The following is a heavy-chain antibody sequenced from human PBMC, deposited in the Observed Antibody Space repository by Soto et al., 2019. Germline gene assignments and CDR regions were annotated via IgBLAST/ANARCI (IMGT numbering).Heavy chain of an antibody. CDR3: AHRVLRTVFGLVTTTAIYFDF. Sequence: QITLNESGPTQVKPRQTLTLTCTFSGFSLTTSGVGVGWIRQSPGKAPEWLALIYWDDDKRYSPSLKSRLTITKETSKNQGVMTMADLDPADTATYYCAHRVLRTVFGLVTTTAIYFDFWGQGTPVAVSS. CDR2: IYWDDDK. CDR1: GFSLTTSGVG. V-gene: IGHV2-5*02. J-gene: IGHJ4*02. D-gene: IGHD3-3*01.